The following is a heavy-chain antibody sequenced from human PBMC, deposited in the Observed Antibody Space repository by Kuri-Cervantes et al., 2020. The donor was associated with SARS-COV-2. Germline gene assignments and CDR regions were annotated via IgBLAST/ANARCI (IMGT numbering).Heavy chain of an antibody. V-gene: IGHV3-53*01. Sequence: GESLKISCAASGFTVSSNYMSWVCQAPGKGLEWVSIIYTGGTTHYADSVKGRFTISRDNSKNTLYLQMNSLRAEDTAVYYCAREGSNDHHDYYDYYMDVWGKGTTVTVSS. CDR2: IYTGGTT. CDR3: AREGSNDHHDYYDYYMDV. J-gene: IGHJ6*03. CDR1: GFTVSSNY. D-gene: IGHD1-14*01.